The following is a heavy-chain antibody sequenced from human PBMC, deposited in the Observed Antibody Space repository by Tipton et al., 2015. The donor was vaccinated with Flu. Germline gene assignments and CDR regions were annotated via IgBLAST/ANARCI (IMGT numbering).Heavy chain of an antibody. Sequence: TLSLTCTVSGGSINNYYWSWIRQPPRKGLEWIGYIYYTGSTNYNPSLKSRVTISVDTSKNQFSLNLSSVTAADTALYYCARRSFSKTGTSKSGAFDVWGQGTMVTVSS. CDR1: GGSINNYY. CDR2: IYYTGST. J-gene: IGHJ3*01. CDR3: ARRSFSKTGTSKSGAFDV. V-gene: IGHV4-59*08. D-gene: IGHD1-7*01.